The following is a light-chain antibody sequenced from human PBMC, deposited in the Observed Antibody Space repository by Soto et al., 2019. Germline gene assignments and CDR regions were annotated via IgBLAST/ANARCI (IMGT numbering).Light chain of an antibody. V-gene: IGKV3-20*01. CDR1: QSVSSN. J-gene: IGKJ1*01. CDR3: QQYGSSGT. CDR2: GAS. Sequence: IGMTQSPATLAVSPGERATLSFRASQSVSSNLAWYQQKPGQAPSLLIYGASNRATGIPDRFSGSGSGTDFTLTISRLEPEDFAVYYCQQYGSSGTFGQGTKVDIK.